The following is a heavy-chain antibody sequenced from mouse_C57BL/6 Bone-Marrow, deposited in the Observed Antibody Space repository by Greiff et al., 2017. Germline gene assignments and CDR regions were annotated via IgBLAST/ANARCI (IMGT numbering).Heavy chain of an antibody. V-gene: IGHV5-12*01. CDR2: ISNGGGST. D-gene: IGHD1-1*01. CDR1: GFTFSDYY. J-gene: IGHJ4*01. CDR3: ASWYYYGSNYYAMEY. Sequence: EVQLLESGGGLVQPGGSLKLSCAASGFTFSDYYMYWVRQTPEKRLEWVAYISNGGGSTYYPDTVKGRFTISRDNAKNTLYLQRSRLKSEDTAMYYCASWYYYGSNYYAMEYWGQGTSVTVSA.